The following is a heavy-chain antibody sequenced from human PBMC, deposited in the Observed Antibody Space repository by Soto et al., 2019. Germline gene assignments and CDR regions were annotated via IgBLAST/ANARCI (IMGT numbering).Heavy chain of an antibody. CDR3: ARGSINVGAQVNDC. Sequence: SETLSLTYTVSDDSISDYYGRWIRQFPGKGLEWIGYISNSGGTNYNPSLKSRVTISVYTSKNQFSLRLSSVTAGDTAVYFCARGSINVGAQVNDCWGQGTLVTVSS. CDR2: ISNSGGT. V-gene: IGHV4-59*01. D-gene: IGHD1-26*01. CDR1: DDSISDYY. J-gene: IGHJ4*02.